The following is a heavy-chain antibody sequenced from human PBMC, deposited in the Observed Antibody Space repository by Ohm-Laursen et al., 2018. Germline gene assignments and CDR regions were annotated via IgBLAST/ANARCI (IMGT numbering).Heavy chain of an antibody. CDR3: ARGLTRSAFDI. Sequence: ASVKVSCKASGYTFTAYYMHWVRQAPGQGLEWMGWIKPNSGGTNYAQKFQGRVTMTRDTSISTDYMKVSSPTSDDTAVYYCARGLTRSAFDIWGQGTMVTVSS. V-gene: IGHV1-2*02. CDR2: IKPNSGGT. CDR1: GYTFTAYY. D-gene: IGHD4/OR15-4a*01. J-gene: IGHJ3*02.